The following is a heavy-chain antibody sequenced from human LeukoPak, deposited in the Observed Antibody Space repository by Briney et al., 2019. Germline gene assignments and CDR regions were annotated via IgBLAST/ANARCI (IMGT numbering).Heavy chain of an antibody. CDR2: ITPNSGGA. D-gene: IGHD6-13*01. J-gene: IGHJ5*02. Sequence: GASVKVPCKASGYTFTDHYMHWVRQAPGQGLEWMGWITPNSGGAYYAQKLQGRVTITRDTSITTAYMELSGLRADDTAVYYCARDRQHLTNTFDPWGQGTLVIVSS. CDR1: GYTFTDHY. V-gene: IGHV1-2*02. CDR3: ARDRQHLTNTFDP.